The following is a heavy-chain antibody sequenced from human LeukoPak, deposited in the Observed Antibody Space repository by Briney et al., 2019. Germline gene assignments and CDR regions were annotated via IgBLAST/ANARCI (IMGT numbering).Heavy chain of an antibody. CDR3: AGIVVARTRNAFDI. J-gene: IGHJ3*02. V-gene: IGHV3-53*01. CDR1: GFTVSSNY. CDR2: IYSGGST. D-gene: IGHD3-22*01. Sequence: PGGSLRLSCAASGFTVSSNYMSWVRQAPGKGLEWVSVIYSGGSTYYADSVKGQFTISRDNSKNTLYLQMNSLRAEDTAVYYCAGIVVARTRNAFDIWGQGTMVTVSS.